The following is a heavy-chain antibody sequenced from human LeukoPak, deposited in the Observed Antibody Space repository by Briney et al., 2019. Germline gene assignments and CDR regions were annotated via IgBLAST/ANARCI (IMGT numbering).Heavy chain of an antibody. CDR2: INWNGGST. J-gene: IGHJ6*03. V-gene: IGHV3-20*04. CDR3: ARLTPDYYMDV. Sequence: PGGSLRFSCAASGFTFDDYGMSWVRQAPGKGLEWVSDINWNGGSTGYADSVKGRFTISRDNAKNSLYLQMNSLRAEDTALYYCARLTPDYYMDVWGKGTTVTVSS. CDR1: GFTFDDYG.